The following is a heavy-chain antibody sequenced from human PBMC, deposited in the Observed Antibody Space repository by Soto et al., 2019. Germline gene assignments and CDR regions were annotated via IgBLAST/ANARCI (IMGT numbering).Heavy chain of an antibody. CDR3: SRHAYGSGFYYGMNV. Sequence: QVQLQESGPGLVKPSETLSLTCTVSGGSITSYYWSWIRQPPGKGLVWLGYIYYTGSTNYNPSLKSRVTISLDTSKNQFSLKLSSVTAADTPVYYCSRHAYGSGFYYGMNVWGQGTTVTVSS. D-gene: IGHD3-10*01. CDR2: IYYTGST. J-gene: IGHJ6*02. V-gene: IGHV4-59*08. CDR1: GGSITSYY.